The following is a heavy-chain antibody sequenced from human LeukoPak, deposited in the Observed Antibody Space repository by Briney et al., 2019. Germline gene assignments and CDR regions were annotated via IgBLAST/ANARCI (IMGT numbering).Heavy chain of an antibody. J-gene: IGHJ4*02. CDR2: IKQDGSEK. Sequence: GSLRLSCAASGFTFSSYWMSWVRQAPGKGLAWVANIKQDGSEKYYVDSVKGRFTISRDNAKNSLYLQMNSLRAEDTAVYYCARDLGYCSSTSCYENYFDYWGQGTLVTVSS. V-gene: IGHV3-7*03. D-gene: IGHD2-2*01. CDR1: GFTFSSYW. CDR3: ARDLGYCSSTSCYENYFDY.